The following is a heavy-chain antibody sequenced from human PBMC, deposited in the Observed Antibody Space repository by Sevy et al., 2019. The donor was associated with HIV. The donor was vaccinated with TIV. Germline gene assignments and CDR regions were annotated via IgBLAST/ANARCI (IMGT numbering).Heavy chain of an antibody. J-gene: IGHJ4*02. CDR1: GFTFSNYW. CDR2: IKQDGSEK. Sequence: GGSLRLSCAASGFTFSNYWMSWVRQAPGKGLEWVANIKQDGSEKYYVDSVKGRFTISRDNAKNSLYLQMNSLRAEDTAVYYCARDRRNYGGQYFDYWGQGTLVTVSS. D-gene: IGHD1-7*01. V-gene: IGHV3-7*01. CDR3: ARDRRNYGGQYFDY.